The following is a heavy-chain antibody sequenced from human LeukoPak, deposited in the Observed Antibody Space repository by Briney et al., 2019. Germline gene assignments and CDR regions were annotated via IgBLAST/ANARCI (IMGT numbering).Heavy chain of an antibody. Sequence: GGSLTLSCAASGFTFSDYYMRWIRQAPGKGLGGVSYISSSGSTIYYADSEKGRFTISRDNAKDSLELQMNSLRAEDTAVYYCASLGPRGRDTAMVTGGGFYYYYYLDVWGKGTTVTVSS. CDR2: ISSSGSTI. D-gene: IGHD5-18*01. CDR1: GFTFSDYY. CDR3: ASLGPRGRDTAMVTGGGFYYYYYLDV. V-gene: IGHV3-11*01. J-gene: IGHJ6*03.